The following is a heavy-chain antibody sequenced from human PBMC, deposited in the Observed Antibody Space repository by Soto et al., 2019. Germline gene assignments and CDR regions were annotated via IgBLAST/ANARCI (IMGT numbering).Heavy chain of an antibody. D-gene: IGHD2-8*01. Sequence: QVQLVQSGAQVKKPGASVKVSCKASGYTFTSYGISWVRQAPGQGLEWMGWISAYNGNTNYAQKLQGRVTMSTDTYTSTDYIELKSLKSDDTAVYYCSREVYDAFDIWCQGTMVTVSS. CDR3: SREVYDAFDI. V-gene: IGHV1-18*01. CDR2: ISAYNGNT. CDR1: GYTFTSYG. J-gene: IGHJ3*02.